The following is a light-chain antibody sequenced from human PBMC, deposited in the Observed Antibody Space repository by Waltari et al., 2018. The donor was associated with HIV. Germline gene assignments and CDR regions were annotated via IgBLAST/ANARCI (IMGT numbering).Light chain of an antibody. J-gene: IGKJ4*01. CDR3: QQYAASPLT. CDR1: QSVRSAS. CDR2: GAS. Sequence: EIVLPQSPDTLSVSPGERATLSGRASQSVRSASLAWYQLKPGQAPRLLIYGASSRAPGIPDRFSGSGAVTDFILTISRLEPEDCAVYYCQQYAASPLTFGGGTKVEIK. V-gene: IGKV3-20*01.